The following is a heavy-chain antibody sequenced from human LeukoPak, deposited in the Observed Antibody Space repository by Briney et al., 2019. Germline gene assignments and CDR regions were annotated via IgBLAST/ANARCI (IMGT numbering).Heavy chain of an antibody. Sequence: GGSLRLSCAASRFTFSGSWMTWVRQAPGKGLEWVANIKYDGSEKYYVDSVKGRFTISRDNAKNSLFLQMNSLRAEDTAVYYCARGPSGYHDTGGQGTLVTVSS. V-gene: IGHV3-7*01. D-gene: IGHD5-12*01. J-gene: IGHJ4*02. CDR2: IKYDGSEK. CDR3: ARGPSGYHDT. CDR1: RFTFSGSW.